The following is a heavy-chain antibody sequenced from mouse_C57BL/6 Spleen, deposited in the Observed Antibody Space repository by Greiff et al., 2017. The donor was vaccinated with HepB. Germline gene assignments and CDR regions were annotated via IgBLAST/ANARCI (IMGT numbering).Heavy chain of an antibody. CDR2: IYPGSGST. D-gene: IGHD4-1*01. J-gene: IGHJ4*01. V-gene: IGHV1-55*01. Sequence: VQLQQPGAELVKPGASVKMSCKASGYTFTSYWITWVKQRPGQGLEWIGDIYPGSGSTNYNEKFKSKATLTVDKSSSTAYMQLSSLTSEDSAVYYCARRWGRVYAMDYWGQGTSVTVSS. CDR1: GYTFTSYW. CDR3: ARRWGRVYAMDY.